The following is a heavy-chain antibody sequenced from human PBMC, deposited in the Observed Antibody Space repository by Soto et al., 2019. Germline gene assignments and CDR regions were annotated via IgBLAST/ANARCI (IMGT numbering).Heavy chain of an antibody. V-gene: IGHV3-33*01. CDR2: IWYDGSNK. Sequence: QVQLVESGGGVVQPGRSLRLSCAASGFTFSSYGMHWVRQAPGKGLEWVAVIWYDGSNKYYADSVKGRFTISRGNSKNTQYLQVNSLRAEDTAVYYCARGCYYDSSGYFYYWGQGTLVTVSS. CDR3: ARGCYYDSSGYFYY. D-gene: IGHD3-22*01. J-gene: IGHJ4*02. CDR1: GFTFSSYG.